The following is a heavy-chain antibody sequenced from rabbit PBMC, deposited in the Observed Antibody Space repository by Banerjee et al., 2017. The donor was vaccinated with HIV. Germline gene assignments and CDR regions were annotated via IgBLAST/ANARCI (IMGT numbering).Heavy chain of an antibody. J-gene: IGHJ4*01. D-gene: IGHD1-1*01. CDR1: GFDFNNYY. CDR3: ARISSSDAYPSYYFDL. CDR2: IYAGEGT. V-gene: IGHV1S7*01. Sequence: QLKETGGGLVQPGGSLTLSCKASGFDFNNYYMSWDRQAPGKGLEWIGIIYAGEGTDYASWVNGRFTISNDNAQNTVDLQMGGLTAADTATYFCARISSSDAYPSYYFDLWGPGTLVTVS.